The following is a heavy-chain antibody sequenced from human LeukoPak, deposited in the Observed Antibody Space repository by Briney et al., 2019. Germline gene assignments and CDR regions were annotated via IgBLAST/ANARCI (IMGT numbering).Heavy chain of an antibody. J-gene: IGHJ6*02. CDR1: GFTFSTYG. CDR3: AKDRATGTHYYYYGLDV. V-gene: IGHV3-30*18. CDR2: ISYDGSNK. D-gene: IGHD1-7*01. Sequence: GGSLRLSCAASGFTFSTYGIHWVRQAPGKGLEWVAVISYDGSNKYYEDSVKGRFTISRDNSKNTLYLQMTSLRAEDTAVYYCAKDRATGTHYYYYGLDVWGQGTTATVSS.